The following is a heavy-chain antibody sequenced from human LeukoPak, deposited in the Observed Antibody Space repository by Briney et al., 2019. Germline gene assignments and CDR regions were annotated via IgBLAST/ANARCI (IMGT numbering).Heavy chain of an antibody. V-gene: IGHV3-23*01. J-gene: IGHJ4*02. CDR2: ISGSGGST. CDR3: AKEGTRITMIVVVIFPIYYFDY. Sequence: GGSLRLSCAASGFTFSSYAMSWVRQAPGKGLEWVSAISGSGGSTYYADSVKGRFTISRDNSKNTLYLQMNSLRAEDTAVYYCAKEGTRITMIVVVIFPIYYFDYWGQGTLVTVSS. CDR1: GFTFSSYA. D-gene: IGHD3-22*01.